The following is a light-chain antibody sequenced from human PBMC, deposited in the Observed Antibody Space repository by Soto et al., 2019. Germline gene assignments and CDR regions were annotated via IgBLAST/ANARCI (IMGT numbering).Light chain of an antibody. CDR3: AAWDDSLNGPSVV. J-gene: IGLJ2*01. V-gene: IGLV1-44*01. CDR2: SNN. CDR1: SSNIGSNT. Sequence: QAVVTQPPSASGTPGQRVTISCSGSSSNIGSNTVNWYQQLPGTAPKLLIYSNNQRPSGVPDRFSGSKSGTSASLAISGLQSEDEADYYCAAWDDSLNGPSVVFGGGTKVTVL.